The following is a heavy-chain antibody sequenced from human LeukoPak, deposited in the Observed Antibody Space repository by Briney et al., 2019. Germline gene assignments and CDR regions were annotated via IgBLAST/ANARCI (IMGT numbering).Heavy chain of an antibody. CDR1: GFTFSSYG. V-gene: IGHV3-23*01. D-gene: IGHD6-19*01. Sequence: GGTLRLSCAASGFTFSSYGMSWVRQAPGKGLEWVSAISGSGGSTYYADSVKGRFTISRDNAKNSLYLQMNSLRAEDTAVYYCARDPPYSSGLFDYWGQGTLVTVSS. J-gene: IGHJ4*02. CDR2: ISGSGGST. CDR3: ARDPPYSSGLFDY.